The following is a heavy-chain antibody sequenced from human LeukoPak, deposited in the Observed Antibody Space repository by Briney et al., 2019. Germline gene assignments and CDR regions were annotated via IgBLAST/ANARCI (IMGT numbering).Heavy chain of an antibody. Sequence: ASVKVSCKASGYTFTSYDINWVRQATGQGLEWMGWMNPNSGNTGYAQKFQGRVTMTRNTSISTAYMELSSLRSEDTAVHYCARAGLGGYSYGYPGYMDVWGKGTTVTVSS. CDR1: GYTFTSYD. D-gene: IGHD5-18*01. V-gene: IGHV1-8*01. CDR3: ARAGLGGYSYGYPGYMDV. J-gene: IGHJ6*03. CDR2: MNPNSGNT.